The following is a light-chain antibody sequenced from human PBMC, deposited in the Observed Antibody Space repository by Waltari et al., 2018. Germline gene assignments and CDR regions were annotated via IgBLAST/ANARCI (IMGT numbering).Light chain of an antibody. CDR2: WAS. CDR3: QQYYSTPYT. Sequence: VMTQSPDSLAVSLGERATINCKSSQSVLYSSNNEKYLAWYQQKPGQPPKLLIYWASTRESGVPDRFSGSGSGTDFTLTISSLQAEDVAVYYCQQYYSTPYTFGQGTKLEIK. V-gene: IGKV4-1*01. CDR1: QSVLYSSNNEKY. J-gene: IGKJ2*01.